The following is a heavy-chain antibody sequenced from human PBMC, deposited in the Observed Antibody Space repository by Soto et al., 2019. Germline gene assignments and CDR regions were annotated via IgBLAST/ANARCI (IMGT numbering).Heavy chain of an antibody. CDR1: GFTLSGSA. Sequence: VGSLRLACAASGFTLSGSAIHWVRQASGKGLEWVGRIKTKTDKYATAYAASVKGRFTISRNDLKNAAYLQMNSLKTEDTAVYYCARLPSWNFRFDPWGKGPLVTVSS. V-gene: IGHV3-73*01. J-gene: IGHJ5*02. D-gene: IGHD1-7*01. CDR3: ARLPSWNFRFDP. CDR2: IKTKTDKYAT.